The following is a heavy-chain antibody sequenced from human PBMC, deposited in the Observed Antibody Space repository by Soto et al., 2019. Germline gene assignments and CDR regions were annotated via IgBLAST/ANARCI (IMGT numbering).Heavy chain of an antibody. Sequence: QVQLQESGPELVKPSQTLSLTCTVSGGSISSNGHYWTWIRQHPGKGLEWIAYIYYTGNTYYNPSLKSRLSISVATSKNQFSLKLRSVTAADTAVYYCARGQWGFDSWGQGTLVTVSS. CDR1: GGSISSNGHY. J-gene: IGHJ4*02. CDR3: ARGQWGFDS. V-gene: IGHV4-31*03. D-gene: IGHD6-19*01. CDR2: IYYTGNT.